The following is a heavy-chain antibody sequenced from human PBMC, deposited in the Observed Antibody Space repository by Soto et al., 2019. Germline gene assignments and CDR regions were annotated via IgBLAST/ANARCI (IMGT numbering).Heavy chain of an antibody. J-gene: IGHJ6*02. Sequence: QVQLVESGGGVVQPGRSLRLSCAASGFTFSSYAMHWVRQAPGKGLEWVAVISYDGSNKYYADSVKGRFTISRDNSKNTLYLQMNSLRAEDTAVYYCARDKEYRIAARLPDRVPPVGMDVWGQGTTVTVSS. D-gene: IGHD6-6*01. CDR3: ARDKEYRIAARLPDRVPPVGMDV. CDR2: ISYDGSNK. V-gene: IGHV3-30-3*01. CDR1: GFTFSSYA.